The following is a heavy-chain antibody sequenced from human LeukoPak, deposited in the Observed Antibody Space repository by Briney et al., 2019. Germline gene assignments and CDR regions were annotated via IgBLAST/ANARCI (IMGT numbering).Heavy chain of an antibody. CDR1: GGSISSYY. D-gene: IGHD3-10*01. CDR3: ARGFYGSGDSYYYGMDV. V-gene: IGHV4-59*08. Sequence: SETLSLTCTVSGGSISSYYWSWIRQPPGKGLEWIGSIYYSGSTNYNPSHKSRVTISVDTSKNQFSLKLSSMTAEDTAVYYCARGFYGSGDSYYYGMDVWGQGTTVTVSS. J-gene: IGHJ6*02. CDR2: IYYSGST.